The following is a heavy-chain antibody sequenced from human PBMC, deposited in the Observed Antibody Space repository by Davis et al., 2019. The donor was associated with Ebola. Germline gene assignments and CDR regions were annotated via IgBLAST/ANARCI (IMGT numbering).Heavy chain of an antibody. D-gene: IGHD5-18*01. CDR1: GGSISSGGYY. Sequence: PSETLSLTCTVSGGSISSGGYYWSWIRQHPGKGLEWIGYIYYSESTYYNPSLKSRVTISVDTSKNQFSLKLSSVTAADTAVYYCARFANVDTAMVYYWGQGTLVTVSS. V-gene: IGHV4-31*03. CDR2: IYYSEST. J-gene: IGHJ4*02. CDR3: ARFANVDTAMVYY.